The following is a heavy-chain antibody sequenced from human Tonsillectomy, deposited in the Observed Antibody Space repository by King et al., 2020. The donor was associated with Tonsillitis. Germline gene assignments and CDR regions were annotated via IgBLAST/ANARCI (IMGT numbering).Heavy chain of an antibody. D-gene: IGHD1-26*01. CDR3: TRGDSGSYYLFVY. CDR1: GFTFGDYA. V-gene: IGHV3-49*03. Sequence: QLVQSGGGLVQPGRSLRLSCTASGFTFGDYAMRWFRQAPGKGLEWVGFIRSKAYGGTTEYAASVKGRFTISRDDSKSIAYLQMNSLKTEDTAVYYCTRGDSGSYYLFVYWGQGTLVTVSS. J-gene: IGHJ4*02. CDR2: IRSKAYGGTT.